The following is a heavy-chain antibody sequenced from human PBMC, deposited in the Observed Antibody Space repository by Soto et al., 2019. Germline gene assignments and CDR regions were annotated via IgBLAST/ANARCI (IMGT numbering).Heavy chain of an antibody. CDR3: ERAHSRSNGWVDFDI. Sequence: SQTLSLTCVISVDSVSSTSAAWDWIRQSPSRGLEWLGRTYYRSKWYNDYAVSVKSRTTITPNTTNTQFSLQMNFVAPEDTALYYSERAHSRSNGWVDFDIWGQGTMVTVSS. V-gene: IGHV6-1*01. CDR2: TYYRSKWYN. J-gene: IGHJ3*02. D-gene: IGHD6-13*01. CDR1: VDSVSSTSAA.